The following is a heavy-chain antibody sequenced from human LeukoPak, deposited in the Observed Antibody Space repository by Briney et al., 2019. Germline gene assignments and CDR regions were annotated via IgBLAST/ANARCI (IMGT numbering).Heavy chain of an antibody. V-gene: IGHV4-34*01. D-gene: IGHD3-10*01. CDR1: GGSFSGYY. J-gene: IGHJ6*03. Sequence: SETLSLTCAVYGGSFSGYYWSWIRQPPGKGLEWIGEINHSGSTNYNPSLKSRVTISVDTSKNQFSLKLSSVTAADTAVYYCARLGYYGSGSYYFRSYYYYYYMDVWGKGTTVTISS. CDR2: INHSGST. CDR3: ARLGYYGSGSYYFRSYYYYYYMDV.